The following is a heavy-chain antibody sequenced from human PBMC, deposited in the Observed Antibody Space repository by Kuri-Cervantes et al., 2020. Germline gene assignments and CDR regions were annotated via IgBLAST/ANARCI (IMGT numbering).Heavy chain of an antibody. Sequence: SLKISCAASGFTFDDYAMHWVRQAPGKGLEWVSGISWNSGSIDYADSVKGRFTISRDKSKNTLYLQMNSLRAEDTAVYYCANEGVVATGAFDIWGQGTMVTVSS. CDR1: GFTFDDYA. V-gene: IGHV3-9*01. J-gene: IGHJ3*02. D-gene: IGHD3-22*01. CDR2: ISWNSGSI. CDR3: ANEGVVATGAFDI.